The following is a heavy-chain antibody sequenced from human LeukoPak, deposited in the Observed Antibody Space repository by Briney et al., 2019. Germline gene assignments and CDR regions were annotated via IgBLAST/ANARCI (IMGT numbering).Heavy chain of an antibody. CDR1: GDSINNNF. Sequence: SETLSLTCSVSGDSINNNFWTWIRQPPGKRLEWIGYIYHSGTTNYNPSLNSRVTMLIDASKNQISLKLSSVTAADTAVYYCARHGVGDQDAFDIWGQGTMVTVSS. CDR3: ARHGVGDQDAFDI. J-gene: IGHJ3*02. V-gene: IGHV4-59*01. CDR2: IYHSGTT. D-gene: IGHD2-2*01.